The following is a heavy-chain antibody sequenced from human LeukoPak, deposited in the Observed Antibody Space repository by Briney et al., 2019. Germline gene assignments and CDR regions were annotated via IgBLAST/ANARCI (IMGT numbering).Heavy chain of an antibody. CDR3: ARGGRDGYSTNDY. Sequence: SETLSLTCTVSGGSISSSSYYWGWIRQPPGKGLEWIGSIYYSGSTYYNPSLKSRVTISVDTSKNQFSLKLSSVTAADTAVYYCARGGRDGYSTNDYWGQGTLVTVSS. V-gene: IGHV4-39*01. CDR2: IYYSGST. CDR1: GGSISSSSYY. D-gene: IGHD5-24*01. J-gene: IGHJ4*02.